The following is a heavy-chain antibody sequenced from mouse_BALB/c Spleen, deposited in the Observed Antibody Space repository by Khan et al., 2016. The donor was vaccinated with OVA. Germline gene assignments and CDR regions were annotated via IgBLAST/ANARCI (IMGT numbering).Heavy chain of an antibody. CDR3: ARSTYRYAFVY. Sequence: EVQLQESGPSLVKPSQTLSITCSVTGDSITTGYWNWIRKFPGNKLEYMGYIIYTGYTYYNPSLKSRISITRHTSNNQYYLQLNSVTDEDTATYYCARSTYRYAFVYWGRGTLVTVSA. CDR2: IIYTGYT. V-gene: IGHV3-8*02. CDR1: GDSITTGY. D-gene: IGHD2-14*01. J-gene: IGHJ3*01.